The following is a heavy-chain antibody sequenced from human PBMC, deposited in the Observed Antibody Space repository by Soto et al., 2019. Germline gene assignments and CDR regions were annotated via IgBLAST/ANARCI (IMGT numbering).Heavy chain of an antibody. CDR1: GFTFSNYW. Sequence: GGSLRLSCAASGFTFSNYWMHWVRQAPGKGLVWVSRINSDGSSTYYADSVKGRFTISRDNGKKTVYLQMNSLRAGDTAVYYCAREGDSSVFADYWGQGTLVTVSS. D-gene: IGHD3-22*01. J-gene: IGHJ4*02. V-gene: IGHV3-74*01. CDR2: INSDGSST. CDR3: AREGDSSVFADY.